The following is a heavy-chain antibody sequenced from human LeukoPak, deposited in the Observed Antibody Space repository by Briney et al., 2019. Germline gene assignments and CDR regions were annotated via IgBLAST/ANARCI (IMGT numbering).Heavy chain of an antibody. J-gene: IGHJ4*02. CDR2: INPNSGGT. Sequence: ASVKVSCKASGYTFTGYYMHWVRQAPGQGLEWMGWINPNSGGTNYAQNFQGRVTMTADPSISTAYMELSRLSSDDTAVYYCARASRFFDWLPPFVYWGQGTLVTVSS. CDR3: ARASRFFDWLPPFVY. D-gene: IGHD3-9*01. CDR1: GYTFTGYY. V-gene: IGHV1-2*02.